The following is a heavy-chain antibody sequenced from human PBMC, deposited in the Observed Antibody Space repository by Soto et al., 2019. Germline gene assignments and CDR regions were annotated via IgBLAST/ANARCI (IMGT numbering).Heavy chain of an antibody. CDR3: ARRSSGWDFDY. J-gene: IGHJ4*02. D-gene: IGHD6-19*01. CDR1: GFTFSNYA. Sequence: EVPLLESGGGLVQPGGSLRLSCAAPGFTFSNYAMNWVRQAPGKGLEWVSVISGSGGSTYYADSVKGRFTISRDNSKNTLYLQMNSLRGEDTAVYYCARRSSGWDFDYWGQGTRVTVSS. V-gene: IGHV3-23*01. CDR2: ISGSGGST.